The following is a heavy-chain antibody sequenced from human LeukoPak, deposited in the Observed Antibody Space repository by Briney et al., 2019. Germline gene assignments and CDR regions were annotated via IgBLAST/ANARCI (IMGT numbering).Heavy chain of an antibody. Sequence: ASVKVSCKASGYTFTSYGISWVRQAPGQGLEWMGWISAYNGNTNYAQKLQGRVTMTTDTSTSTAYMELRSLRSDDTAVYYCARDVLAHRLMITMVRGVSPPGYWGQGTLVTVSS. CDR2: ISAYNGNT. CDR1: GYTFTSYG. CDR3: ARDVLAHRLMITMVRGVSPPGY. V-gene: IGHV1-18*01. J-gene: IGHJ4*02. D-gene: IGHD3-10*01.